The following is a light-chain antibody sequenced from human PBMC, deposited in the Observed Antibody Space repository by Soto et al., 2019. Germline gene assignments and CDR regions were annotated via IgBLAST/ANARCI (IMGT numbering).Light chain of an antibody. CDR2: KAI. V-gene: IGKV1-5*03. J-gene: IGKJ2*01. Sequence: DIQMTQSPSTLSASVGDRVTITCRASQSITTWLAWYQQKPGKAPKLLIYKAINLQSGVPSRFSGSGSGTEFTLTISSLQPDDFANYYCQQYNDYQYVFGQGTKLDMK. CDR1: QSITTW. CDR3: QQYNDYQYV.